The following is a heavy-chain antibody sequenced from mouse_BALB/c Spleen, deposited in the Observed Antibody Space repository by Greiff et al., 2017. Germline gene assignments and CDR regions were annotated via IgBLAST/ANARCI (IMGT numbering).Heavy chain of an antibody. Sequence: EVNVVESGGGLVQPGGSLRLSCATSGFTFTDYYMSWVRQPPGKALEWLGFIRNKANGYTTEYSASVKGRFTISRDNSQSILYLQMNTLRAEDSATEYCARERMITTAWFAYWGQGTLVTVSA. V-gene: IGHV7-3*02. J-gene: IGHJ3*01. CDR2: IRNKANGYTT. CDR3: ARERMITTAWFAY. D-gene: IGHD2-4*01. CDR1: GFTFTDYY.